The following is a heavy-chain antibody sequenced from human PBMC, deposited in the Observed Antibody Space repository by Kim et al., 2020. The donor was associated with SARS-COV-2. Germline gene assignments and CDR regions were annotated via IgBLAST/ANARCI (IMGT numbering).Heavy chain of an antibody. CDR3: ARDSGYGACDY. V-gene: IGHV4-59*01. D-gene: IGHD4-17*01. Sequence: TNYNPSLKSLVTISVDTSKNQFSLKLSSVTAADTAVYYCARDSGYGACDYWGQGTLVTVSS. CDR2: T. J-gene: IGHJ4*02.